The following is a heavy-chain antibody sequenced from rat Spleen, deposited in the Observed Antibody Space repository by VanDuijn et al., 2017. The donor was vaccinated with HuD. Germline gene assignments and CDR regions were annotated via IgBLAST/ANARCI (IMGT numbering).Heavy chain of an antibody. D-gene: IGHD1-11*01. CDR2: ISTGGGNT. Sequence: EVQLVESGGGLVQPGRSLKLSCAASGFTFSNYDMAWVRQAPTKGLEWVASISTGGGNTYYRDSVKGRFTISRDDAESTLYLQMDSLRSEDTATYYCTTESVFYGGYSEGGFAYWGQGTLVTVSS. CDR1: GFTFSNYD. CDR3: TTESVFYGGYSEGGFAY. J-gene: IGHJ3*01. V-gene: IGHV5S23*01.